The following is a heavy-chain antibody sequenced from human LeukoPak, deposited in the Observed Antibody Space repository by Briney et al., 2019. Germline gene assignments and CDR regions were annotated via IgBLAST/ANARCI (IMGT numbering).Heavy chain of an antibody. D-gene: IGHD2-15*01. CDR1: GYTLTELS. J-gene: IGHJ5*02. CDR2: FDPEDGET. V-gene: IGHV1-24*01. Sequence: ASVKVSCKVSGYTLTELSMHWVRQAPGKGLEWMGGFDPEDGETIYAQKFQGRVTMTEDTSTDTAYMELSSLSSEDTAVYYCATASGYCSGGSCYSGWFDPWGQGTLVTVSS. CDR3: ATASGYCSGGSCYSGWFDP.